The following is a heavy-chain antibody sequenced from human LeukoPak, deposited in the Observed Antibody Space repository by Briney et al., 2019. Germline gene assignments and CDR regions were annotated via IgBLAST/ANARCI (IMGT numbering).Heavy chain of an antibody. CDR3: ARHVGFGMALHHRDV. V-gene: IGHV4-4*07. J-gene: IGHJ6*03. CDR2: IYIAGSP. D-gene: IGHD1-14*01. Sequence: PSETLSLTCSVSGGSMNVYYWIWMRQPAGKGLEWIGRIYIAGSPDYNPSLKSRVTISLDKSKNHFSLNLRSVTAADTAVYYCARHVGFGMALHHRDVWGKGTTVTVSS. CDR1: GGSMNVYY.